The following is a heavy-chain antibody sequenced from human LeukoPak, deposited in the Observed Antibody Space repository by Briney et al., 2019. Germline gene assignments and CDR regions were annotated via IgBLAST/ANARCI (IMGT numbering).Heavy chain of an antibody. D-gene: IGHD2-21*02. J-gene: IGHJ4*02. CDR1: GGTFSSYT. V-gene: IGHV1-69*04. Sequence: SVKVSCPASGGTFSSYTISWVRQAPGQGPEWMSRITTLIGIIKYSQTFQGRVTFTADKFTNTLYMELSSLRSEDTAVYYCAREEGGYCGGDCYPLAFDLWGRGTLVTVSS. CDR3: AREEGGYCGGDCYPLAFDL. CDR2: ITTLIGII.